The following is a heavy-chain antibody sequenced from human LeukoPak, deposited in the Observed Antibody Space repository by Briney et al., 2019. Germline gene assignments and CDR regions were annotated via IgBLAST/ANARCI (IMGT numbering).Heavy chain of an antibody. CDR2: IYTSGST. V-gene: IGHV4-4*07. CDR1: GGSISSYY. J-gene: IGHJ4*02. CDR3: ARGYSSGWGTLFDY. D-gene: IGHD6-19*01. Sequence: SETLSLTCTVSGGSISSYYWSWIRQPAGKGLEWIGRIYTSGSTNYHPSLKSRVTISVDKSKNQFSLKLSSVTAADTAVYYCARGYSSGWGTLFDYWGQGTLVTVSS.